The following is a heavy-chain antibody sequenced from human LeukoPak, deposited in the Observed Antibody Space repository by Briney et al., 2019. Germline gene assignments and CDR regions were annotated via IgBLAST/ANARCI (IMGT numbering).Heavy chain of an antibody. CDR2: IYYSGST. D-gene: IGHD3-3*01. V-gene: IGHV4-39*01. CDR1: GGSISSSSYY. J-gene: IGHJ4*02. CDR3: ASGQYYDLWSGYYVD. Sequence: SETLSLTCTVSGGSISSSSYYWGWIRQPPGKGLEWIGSIYYSGSTYDNPSLKSRVTISVDTSKNQFSLKLSSVTAADTAVYYCASGQYYDLWSGYYVDWGQGTLVTVSA.